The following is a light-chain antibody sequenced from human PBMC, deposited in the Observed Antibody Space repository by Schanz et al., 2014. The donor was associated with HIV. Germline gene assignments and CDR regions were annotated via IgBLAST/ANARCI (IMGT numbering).Light chain of an antibody. CDR2: EVS. Sequence: QSALTQPASVSGSPGQSITIYCSGTSRDVGGYKYVSWYQHHPGKAPKLMIYEVSKRPSGVPDRFSGSKSGSTASLTVSGLQPEDEADYYCSSFAGSNIPWVFGGGTKLTVL. J-gene: IGLJ3*02. CDR3: SSFAGSNIPWV. CDR1: SRDVGGYKY. V-gene: IGLV2-8*01.